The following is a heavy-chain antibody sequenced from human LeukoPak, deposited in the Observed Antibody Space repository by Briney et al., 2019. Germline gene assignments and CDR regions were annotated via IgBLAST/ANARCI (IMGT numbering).Heavy chain of an antibody. Sequence: GASVKVSCKASGYTFTGYSLHWVRQAPGQGLEWMGWINPNTGGANNAQKFQGRVTMTRDTSISTAYMELSRLRSDDTAVYYCARGERGDGHCDYWGQGTLVTVSS. D-gene: IGHD2-21*01. CDR1: GYTFTGYS. V-gene: IGHV1-2*02. CDR2: INPNTGGA. CDR3: ARGERGDGHCDY. J-gene: IGHJ4*02.